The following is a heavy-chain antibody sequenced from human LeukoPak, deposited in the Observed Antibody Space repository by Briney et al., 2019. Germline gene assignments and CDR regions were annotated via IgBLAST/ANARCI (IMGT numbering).Heavy chain of an antibody. CDR1: GFTFSSYG. CDR3: AKDGFWSGYLGYFDY. Sequence: GGSLRLSCAASGFTFSSYGMHWGRQDPGMGLEWVAFIRYDGSNKYYADSVKGRFTISRDNSKNTLYLQMNSLRAEDTAVYYCAKDGFWSGYLGYFDYWGQGTLVTVSS. CDR2: IRYDGSNK. V-gene: IGHV3-30*02. J-gene: IGHJ4*02. D-gene: IGHD3-3*01.